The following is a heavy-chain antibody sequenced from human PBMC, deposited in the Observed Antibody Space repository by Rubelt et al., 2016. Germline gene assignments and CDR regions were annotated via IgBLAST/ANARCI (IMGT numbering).Heavy chain of an antibody. CDR1: GGSISDYY. D-gene: IGHD2-21*01. CDR3: GKQDCDMNRCSVYFFDQ. CDR2: INYMGGT. V-gene: IGHV4-59*10. J-gene: IGHJ4*02. Sequence: QVQLQQWGAGLLKPSETLSLTCAVYGGSISDYYWSWIRQPPGKGLEWIGFINYMGGTNYNPSLMRRVTMSGDTSKRQFSLRLNSVTAADTAVYYCGKQDCDMNRCSVYFFDQWGQGTLVTVSA.